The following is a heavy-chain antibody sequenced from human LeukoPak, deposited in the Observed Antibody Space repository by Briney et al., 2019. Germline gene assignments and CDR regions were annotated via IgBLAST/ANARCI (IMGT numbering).Heavy chain of an antibody. Sequence: SETLSLTCTVSGVSMSSSPYYWGWIRQPPGKGLEWIGTIYDSGNTNYNPSLRSRLTISVDTSRNQFSLKLSSVTAADTAVYYCARDVRGSDAFDIWGQGTMVTVSS. V-gene: IGHV4-39*07. CDR2: IYDSGNT. J-gene: IGHJ3*02. CDR3: ARDVRGSDAFDI. D-gene: IGHD3-10*02. CDR1: GVSMSSSPYY.